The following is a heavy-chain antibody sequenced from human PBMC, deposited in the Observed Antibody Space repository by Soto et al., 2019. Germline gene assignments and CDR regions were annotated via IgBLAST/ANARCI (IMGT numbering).Heavy chain of an antibody. Sequence: EVQLVESGGGLVQPGGSLRLSCAASGFTFSSYWMHWVRQAPGKGLVWVSRINSDGSSTSYADSVKCRFTISRDNAKNTLYLQMNSLRAEDTAVYYCASHLYCSGGSCFDYWGQGTLVTVSS. D-gene: IGHD2-15*01. CDR2: INSDGSST. CDR1: GFTFSSYW. J-gene: IGHJ4*02. CDR3: ASHLYCSGGSCFDY. V-gene: IGHV3-74*01.